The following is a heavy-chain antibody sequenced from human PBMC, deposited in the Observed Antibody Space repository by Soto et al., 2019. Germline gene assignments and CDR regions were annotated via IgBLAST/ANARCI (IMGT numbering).Heavy chain of an antibody. CDR3: ARDGYYDSSGYSDY. D-gene: IGHD3-22*01. CDR1: GYTFTSYG. Sequence: ASVKVSCTASGYTFTSYGISWVRQAPGQGLEWMGWISAYNGNTNYAQKLQGRVTMTTDTSTSTAYMELRSLRSDDTAVYYCARDGYYDSSGYSDYWGQGTLVTVSS. V-gene: IGHV1-18*01. CDR2: ISAYNGNT. J-gene: IGHJ4*02.